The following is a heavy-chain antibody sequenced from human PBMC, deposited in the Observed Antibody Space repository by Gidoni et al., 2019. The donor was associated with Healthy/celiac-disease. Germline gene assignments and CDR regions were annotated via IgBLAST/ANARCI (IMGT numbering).Heavy chain of an antibody. J-gene: IGHJ3*02. CDR2: IKQDGSEK. CDR1: GFTFRSYW. D-gene: IGHD6-13*01. Sequence: EVQLVESGGGLVQPGGSLRLSCASSGFTFRSYWMSWVRQAPGKGLEWVANIKQDGSEKYYVDSVKGRFTISRDNAKNSLYLQMNSLRAEDTAVYYCARDGSSWYGDAFDIWGQGTMVTVSS. CDR3: ARDGSSWYGDAFDI. V-gene: IGHV3-7*03.